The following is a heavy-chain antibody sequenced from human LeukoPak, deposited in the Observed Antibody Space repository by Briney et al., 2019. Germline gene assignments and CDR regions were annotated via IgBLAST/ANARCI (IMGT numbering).Heavy chain of an antibody. D-gene: IGHD3-3*01. Sequence: PSETLSLTCTVYGESFNVYFWSWIRQPPGKGLEWIGEINHIGRTNSDPSVKSRVTMSIETSKNQFSLKLTSVSAADTAVYYCARGYEGYLDYWGQGTLVTVSS. CDR2: INHIGRT. CDR1: GESFNVYF. CDR3: ARGYEGYLDY. J-gene: IGHJ4*02. V-gene: IGHV4-34*01.